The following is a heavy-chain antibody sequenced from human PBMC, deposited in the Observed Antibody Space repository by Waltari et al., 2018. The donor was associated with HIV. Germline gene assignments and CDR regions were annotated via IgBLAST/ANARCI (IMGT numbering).Heavy chain of an antibody. CDR2: LNGDCSSR. J-gene: IGHJ4*02. D-gene: IGHD2-15*01. Sequence: VQLVESGGGSIKTGGSLRLSCTASGFSVSNHWMDWVRQGPGKGLVWVARLNGDCSSRNYADAVKGRFVISRDNARNTVYLQLNSLRVEDTAMYFCARASHYIEFSTFDGDYYFDVWGRGTRVAVSS. CDR1: GFSVSNHW. V-gene: IGHV3-74*01. CDR3: ARASHYIEFSTFDGDYYFDV.